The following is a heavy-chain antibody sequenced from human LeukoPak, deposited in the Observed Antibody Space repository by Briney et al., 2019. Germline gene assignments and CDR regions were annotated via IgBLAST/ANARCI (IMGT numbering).Heavy chain of an antibody. J-gene: IGHJ4*02. V-gene: IGHV3-23*01. Sequence: GGSLRLSCTAAGFTFSTYAMGWARQAPGKGLEWVSGIGSNGVDTYYADSAKGRFTISRDNSKNTVYLQMNSLRAEDTALCYCVRAYTTSGTYSEPWGQGTLVTVSS. CDR2: IGSNGVDT. CDR3: VRAYTTSGTYSEP. D-gene: IGHD1-1*01. CDR1: GFTFSTYA.